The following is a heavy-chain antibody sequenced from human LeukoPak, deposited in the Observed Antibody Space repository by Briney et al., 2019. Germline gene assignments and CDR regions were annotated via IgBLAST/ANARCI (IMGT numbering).Heavy chain of an antibody. D-gene: IGHD1-26*01. CDR2: INTYNGNT. CDR3: ARVPALKVGATISLCEL. J-gene: IGHJ4*02. Sequence: GASVKVSCKASAYFIISYGFSRLRQAPGQGLEWMGWINTYNGNTNYAQKLQGRVTMTTDTSTSTAYMDLRSLRSDDTVVYYCARVPALKVGATISLCELGGQGTLVTVSS. CDR1: AYFIISYG. V-gene: IGHV1-18*04.